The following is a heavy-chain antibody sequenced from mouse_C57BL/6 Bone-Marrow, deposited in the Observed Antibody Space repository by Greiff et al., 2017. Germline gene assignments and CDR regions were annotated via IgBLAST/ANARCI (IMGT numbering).Heavy chain of an antibody. Sequence: QVQLQQSGAELVRPGTSVKVSCKASGYAFTNYLIEWVKQRPGQGLEWIGVINPGSGGTNYNEKFKGKATLTADKSSSTAYMQLSSLTSEDSAVYFCATVPYYGSREGYAMDYWGQGTSVTVSS. CDR3: ATVPYYGSREGYAMDY. CDR1: GYAFTNYL. V-gene: IGHV1-54*01. J-gene: IGHJ4*01. CDR2: INPGSGGT. D-gene: IGHD1-1*01.